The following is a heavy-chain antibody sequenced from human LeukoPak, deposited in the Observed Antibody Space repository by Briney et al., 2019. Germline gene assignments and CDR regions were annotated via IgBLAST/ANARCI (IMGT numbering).Heavy chain of an antibody. CDR1: GFTFSSYA. CDR2: ISYDRSNK. CDR3: ARGRQGQWLTRNYGMDV. Sequence: AGGSLRLSCAASGFTFSSYAMHWVRQAPGKGLEWVAVISYDRSNKYYADSVKGRFTISRDNSKNTLYLQMNSLRAEDTAVYYCARGRQGQWLTRNYGMDVWGQGTTVTVSS. J-gene: IGHJ6*02. V-gene: IGHV3-30-3*01. D-gene: IGHD6-19*01.